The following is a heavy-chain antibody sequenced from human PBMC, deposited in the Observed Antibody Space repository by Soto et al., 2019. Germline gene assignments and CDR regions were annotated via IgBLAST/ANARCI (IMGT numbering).Heavy chain of an antibody. D-gene: IGHD2-15*01. V-gene: IGHV3-30*18. CDR1: GFTFSNYG. J-gene: IGHJ4*02. CDR2: VSYDGSDK. CDR3: AKDQGHCSGGSCYLFDY. Sequence: GGSLRLSCAASGFTFSNYGMHWVRQAPGKGLEWVAVVSYDGSDKYYADSVKGRFTISRDNSKNTLYLQMNSLRAEDTADYYCAKDQGHCSGGSCYLFDYWGQGTLVTVSS.